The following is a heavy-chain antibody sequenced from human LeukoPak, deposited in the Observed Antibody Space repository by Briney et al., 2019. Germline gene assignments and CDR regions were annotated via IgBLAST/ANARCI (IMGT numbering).Heavy chain of an antibody. D-gene: IGHD2-2*01. CDR3: ASSTSSTSEYDY. V-gene: IGHV3-21*01. Sequence: GGSLRLSCAASGFTFSSYSMNWVRQAPGKGLEWVSSISSSSSYIYYADSVKGRFTISRDNAKNSLYLQINSLRAEDTAVYYCASSTSSTSEYDYWGQGTLVTVSS. CDR1: GFTFSSYS. CDR2: ISSSSSYI. J-gene: IGHJ4*02.